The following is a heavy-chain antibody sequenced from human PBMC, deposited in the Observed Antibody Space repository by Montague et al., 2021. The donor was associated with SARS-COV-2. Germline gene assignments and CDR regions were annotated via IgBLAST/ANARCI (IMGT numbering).Heavy chain of an antibody. CDR1: GGSVSAYY. CDR3: ARGPHITMIVVVITDRWFDP. V-gene: IGHV4-34*01. Sequence: SETLSLTCAVYGGSVSAYYWSWIRQPPGKGLEWIGKINHSGSTNYNPSLKSRVTTSVDTSKNQFSLRLTSVTAADTAVYYCARGPHITMIVVVITDRWFDPWGQGTMVTVSS. D-gene: IGHD3-22*01. J-gene: IGHJ5*02. CDR2: INHSGST.